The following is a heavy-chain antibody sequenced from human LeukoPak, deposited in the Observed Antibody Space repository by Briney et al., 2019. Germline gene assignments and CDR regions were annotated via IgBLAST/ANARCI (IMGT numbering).Heavy chain of an antibody. CDR1: GFTFSTYA. V-gene: IGHV3-23*01. CDR2: ISNSGDNT. Sequence: GGSLRLSCAASGFTFSTYAMSWVRQVPGKGLEWVSGISNSGDNTYYADSVKGRFTISRDNSRNTLSLQMNSLRAEDTAIYYCAKDVWWSVSWGQGTLVTVSS. J-gene: IGHJ5*02. D-gene: IGHD2-8*02. CDR3: AKDVWWSVS.